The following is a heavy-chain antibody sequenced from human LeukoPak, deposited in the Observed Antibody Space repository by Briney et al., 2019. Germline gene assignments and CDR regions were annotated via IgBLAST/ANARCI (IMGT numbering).Heavy chain of an antibody. V-gene: IGHV3-30*04. D-gene: IGHD6-13*01. Sequence: GGSLRLSCAASGFIFSSYAMHWVRQAPGKGLEWVAVLSYDGSNKYYADSVKGRFTISRDNSKNTLYLQMNSLRAEDTAVYYCASTIGSAGTQYWGQGTLVTVSS. CDR1: GFIFSSYA. CDR2: LSYDGSNK. J-gene: IGHJ4*02. CDR3: ASTIGSAGTQY.